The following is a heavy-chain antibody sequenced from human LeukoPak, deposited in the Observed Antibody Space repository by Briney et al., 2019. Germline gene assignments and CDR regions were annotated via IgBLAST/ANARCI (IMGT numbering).Heavy chain of an antibody. CDR3: ARKRSGWYFRWFDP. J-gene: IGHJ5*02. V-gene: IGHV4-34*01. CDR2: INHSEST. Sequence: SETLSLTCTVYGGSFNSYYWSWIRETPGKGLEWIGEINHSESTNYNPSLKSRVTISVDTSKNQFSLKLSSVTAADTAVYYCARKRSGWYFRWFDPWGQGTLVTVSS. CDR1: GGSFNSYY. D-gene: IGHD6-19*01.